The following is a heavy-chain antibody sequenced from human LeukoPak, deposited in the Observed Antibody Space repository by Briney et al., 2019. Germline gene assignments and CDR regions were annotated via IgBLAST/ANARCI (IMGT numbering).Heavy chain of an antibody. CDR3: AREGSGSYYAENWFDP. Sequence: GASVKVSCKASGYTFTGYYMHWVRQAPGQGLEWMGGIIPIFGTANYAQKFQGRVTITRNTSISTAYMELSSLRSEDTAVYYCAREGSGSYYAENWFDPWGQGTLVTVSS. V-gene: IGHV1-2*02. D-gene: IGHD1-26*01. J-gene: IGHJ5*02. CDR2: IIPIFGTA. CDR1: GYTFTGYY.